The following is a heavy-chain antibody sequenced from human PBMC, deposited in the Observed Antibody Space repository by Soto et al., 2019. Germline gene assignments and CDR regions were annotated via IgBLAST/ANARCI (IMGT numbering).Heavy chain of an antibody. CDR3: ARAMADIVTGYSLNWFDH. CDR2: INACNGNT. D-gene: IGHD3-9*01. Sequence: SDKVASQASGSSLTSYARHWVRQAPGQRLEWMGWINACNGNTKYSQKFQGRVTSTRDTSASTAYMELSSLRSEDTAAYYCARAMADIVTGYSLNWFDHWGQGTLVTVS. J-gene: IGHJ5*02. V-gene: IGHV1-3*01. CDR1: GSSLTSYA.